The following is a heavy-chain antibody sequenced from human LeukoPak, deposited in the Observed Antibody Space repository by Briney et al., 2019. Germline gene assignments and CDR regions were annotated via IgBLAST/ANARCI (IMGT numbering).Heavy chain of an antibody. D-gene: IGHD1-7*01. J-gene: IGHJ4*02. CDR2: ISPYNGNT. CDR3: ARDRPSGGVELFGPHPQRFDY. V-gene: IGHV1-18*01. Sequence: GASVKVSCKASGYTFTNYGLSWVRQAPGQGLEYMGWISPYNGNTNYAQKLQGRVTMTTDTSTSTAYMELRSLRSDDTAVYYCARDRPSGGVELFGPHPQRFDYWGQGTLVTVSS. CDR1: GYTFTNYG.